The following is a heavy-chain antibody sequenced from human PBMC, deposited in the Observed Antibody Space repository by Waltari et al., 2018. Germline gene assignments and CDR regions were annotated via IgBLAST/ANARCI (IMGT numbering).Heavy chain of an antibody. Sequence: EVQLVGSGGGLVKPGGSLRLSCAASGFTFSSYTMSWVRQAPGKGLEWVSSIRSGSSYIYYADSGKGRFTSSRDNAKNSLYLQMNSLRVEDTAVYYCAREWGVMVGTAGFYFDYWGQGALVTVSS. CDR3: AREWGVMVGTAGFYFDY. J-gene: IGHJ4*02. V-gene: IGHV3-21*01. D-gene: IGHD2-15*01. CDR2: IRSGSSYI. CDR1: GFTFSSYT.